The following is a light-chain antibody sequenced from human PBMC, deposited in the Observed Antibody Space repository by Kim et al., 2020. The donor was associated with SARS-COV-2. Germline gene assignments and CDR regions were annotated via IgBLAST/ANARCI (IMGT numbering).Light chain of an antibody. CDR1: SSDVGGYNY. V-gene: IGLV2-14*01. CDR2: DVS. J-gene: IGLJ1*01. Sequence: QSALTQPASVSGSPGQSITISCTGTSSDVGGYNYVSWYQQHPGKAPKLMIYDVSKRPSGVSNRFSGSKSGNTASPTISGLQAEDEADYYCSSCTISSTYVFGTGTKVTVL. CDR3: SSCTISSTYV.